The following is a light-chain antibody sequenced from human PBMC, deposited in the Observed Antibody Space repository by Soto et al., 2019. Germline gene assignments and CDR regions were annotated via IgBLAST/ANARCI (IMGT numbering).Light chain of an antibody. CDR2: DAS. J-gene: IGKJ2*01. V-gene: IGKV1-33*01. CDR1: QDINDR. CDR3: QQCDSLPYT. Sequence: DIQMTQSASSLSASVGDRVTITCQARQDINDRLNWYQQKPGKAPKILISDASSLETGVPSRFSGDGSGTDFTLTINNLQPEDFATYHCQQCDSLPYTFGQGTSLEI.